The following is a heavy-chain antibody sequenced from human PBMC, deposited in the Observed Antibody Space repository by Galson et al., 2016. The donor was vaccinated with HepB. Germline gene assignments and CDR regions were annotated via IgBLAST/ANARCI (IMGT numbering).Heavy chain of an antibody. CDR1: GASISNNNW. J-gene: IGHJ6*02. CDR3: ARAWGMTGTTFLNWGESFYLYGLDV. V-gene: IGHV4-4*02. Sequence: SETLSLTCAVSGASISNNNWWSWVRQPPGQGLEWIGEIYRSGRTNYTPSLKRRVTMSVDKSRNQFSLRLTSVTAADTAVYYCARAWGMTGTTFLNWGESFYLYGLDVWGQGTTVTVSS. CDR2: IYRSGRT. D-gene: IGHD1-20*01.